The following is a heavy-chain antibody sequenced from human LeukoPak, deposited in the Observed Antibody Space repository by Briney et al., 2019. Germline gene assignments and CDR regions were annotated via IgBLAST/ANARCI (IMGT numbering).Heavy chain of an antibody. CDR3: ARGASSGYYAFDI. D-gene: IGHD3-22*01. CDR1: GFTFSSYA. V-gene: IGHV3-30*01. CDR2: ISYVGSNK. J-gene: IGHJ3*02. Sequence: GRSLRLSCAASGFTFSSYAMHWVRQAPGKGLEWVAVISYVGSNKYYADSVKGRFTISRDNSKNTLYLQMNSLRAEDTAVYYCARGASSGYYAFDIWGQGTMVTVSS.